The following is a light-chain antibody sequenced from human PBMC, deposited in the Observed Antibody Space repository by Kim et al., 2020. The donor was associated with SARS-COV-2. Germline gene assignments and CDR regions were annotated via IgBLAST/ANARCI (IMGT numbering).Light chain of an antibody. CDR2: GKN. V-gene: IGLV3-19*01. J-gene: IGLJ3*02. Sequence: SSELTQDPAVSVALGQTVRITCQGDSLRSYYASWYQQKPGQAPVLVIYGKNNRPSGIPDRFSGSSSGNTASLTITGAQAEDEADYYCNSRDSSGDLWVFGGETLLTFL. CDR3: NSRDSSGDLWV. CDR1: SLRSYY.